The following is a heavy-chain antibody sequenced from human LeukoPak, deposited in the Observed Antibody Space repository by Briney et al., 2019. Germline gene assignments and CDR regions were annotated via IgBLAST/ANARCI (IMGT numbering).Heavy chain of an antibody. D-gene: IGHD3-16*01. CDR1: GFTFSSYG. V-gene: IGHV3-30*18. Sequence: GRSLRLSCAASGFTFSSYGMHWVRHAPGKGLEWVAVISYDGSNKYYADSVKGRFTISRDNSKNTLYLQMNSLRAEDTAVYYCAKGFRVAGDDYWGQGTLVTVSS. CDR3: AKGFRVAGDDY. CDR2: ISYDGSNK. J-gene: IGHJ4*02.